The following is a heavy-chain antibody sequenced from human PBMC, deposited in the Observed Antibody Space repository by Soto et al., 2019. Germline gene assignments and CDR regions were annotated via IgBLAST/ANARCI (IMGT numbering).Heavy chain of an antibody. Sequence: SQTLSLTCAISGDSVSSNSAAWNWIRQSPSRGLEWLGRTYYRSKWYNDYAVSVKSRITINPDTSKNQFSLQLNSVTPEDTAVYYCARDIQVVVAANTYYYYGMDVWGQGTTVTVSS. CDR1: GDSVSSNSAA. CDR2: TYYRSKWYN. D-gene: IGHD2-15*01. J-gene: IGHJ6*02. V-gene: IGHV6-1*01. CDR3: ARDIQVVVAANTYYYYGMDV.